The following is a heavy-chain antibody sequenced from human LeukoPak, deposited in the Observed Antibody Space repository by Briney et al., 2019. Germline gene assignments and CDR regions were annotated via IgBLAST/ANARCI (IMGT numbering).Heavy chain of an antibody. Sequence: ASVKVSCKASGYTFTSHGISWVRQAPGQGLEWMGWISAYNGNTNYAQKLQGRVTMTTDTSTSTAYMELRSLRSDDTAVYYRARDELDIVVVPAALHDGAFDIWGQGTMVTVSS. CDR3: ARDELDIVVVPAALHDGAFDI. J-gene: IGHJ3*02. V-gene: IGHV1-18*01. D-gene: IGHD2-2*02. CDR1: GYTFTSHG. CDR2: ISAYNGNT.